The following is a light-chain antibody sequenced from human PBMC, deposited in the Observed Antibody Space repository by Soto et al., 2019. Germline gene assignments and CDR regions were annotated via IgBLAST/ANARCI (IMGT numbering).Light chain of an antibody. V-gene: IGKV3-11*01. CDR1: QSVSSY. J-gene: IGKJ4*01. CDR3: QQRSNWLPGLT. CDR2: DAS. Sequence: EIVLTQSPATLSLSPGERATLSCRASQSVSSYLAWYQQKPGQAPRLLIYDASNRATGIPARFSGSGSGTDFTLTISSLEPEDFAVYYCQQRSNWLPGLTFGGGTNVEIK.